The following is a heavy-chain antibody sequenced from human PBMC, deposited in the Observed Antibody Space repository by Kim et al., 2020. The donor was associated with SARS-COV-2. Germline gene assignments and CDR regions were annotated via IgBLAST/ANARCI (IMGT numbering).Heavy chain of an antibody. CDR1: GGTFSSYA. CDR2: IIPILGIA. D-gene: IGHD5-12*01. J-gene: IGHJ6*02. CDR3: ARVKNPNLPEHRYDSGEYYYYGMDV. V-gene: IGHV1-69*04. Sequence: SVKVSCKASGGTFSSYAISWVRQAPGQGLEWMGRIIPILGIANYAQKFQGRVTITADKSTSTAYMELSSLRSEDTAVYYCARVKNPNLPEHRYDSGEYYYYGMDVWGQGTTVTVSS.